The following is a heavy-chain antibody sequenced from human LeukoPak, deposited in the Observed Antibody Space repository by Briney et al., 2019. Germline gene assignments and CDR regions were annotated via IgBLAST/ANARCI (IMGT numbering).Heavy chain of an antibody. V-gene: IGHV1-69*04. CDR3: ARLVNLNPCGMDV. D-gene: IGHD1-1*01. J-gene: IGHJ6*02. CDR2: IIPILGVA. CDR1: GGTFSSYA. Sequence: SVPVSCQASGGTFSSYAISWVRQAPGQGLEWMGRIIPILGVANYAQKLQGRVTLTADKSTSTAYMELSSLRSEDTAVYYCARLVNLNPCGMDVCGQGTTVTVSS.